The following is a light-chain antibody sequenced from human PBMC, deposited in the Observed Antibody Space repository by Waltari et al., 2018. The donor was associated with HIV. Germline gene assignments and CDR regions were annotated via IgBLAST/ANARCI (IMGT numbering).Light chain of an antibody. Sequence: QSVLTQTPSVSGSPGKRVTISCTGSSSNIRAGYGLPWYQQLPGTAPKLLIYSSSDRALGVPDRFSGSKSGTSASLVITGLQAEDEADYYCQSYDRISWVFGAGTKLTVL. V-gene: IGLV1-40*01. J-gene: IGLJ3*02. CDR3: QSYDRISWV. CDR1: SSNIRAGYG. CDR2: SSS.